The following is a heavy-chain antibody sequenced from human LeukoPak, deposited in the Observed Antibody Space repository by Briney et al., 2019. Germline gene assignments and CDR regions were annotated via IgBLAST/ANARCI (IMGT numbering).Heavy chain of an antibody. CDR2: IYWNDDK. CDR1: GFSLSTSGVG. D-gene: IGHD3-3*01. CDR3: AHRGTYYDFWSGYDDAFDI. V-gene: IGHV2-5*01. J-gene: IGHJ3*02. Sequence: KGSGPTPVNPTQTLTLTSTFSGFSLSTSGVGVGWMRQPPGKALEWLALIYWNDDKRYSTSLKSRLTITKDTSKNQVVLTMTNMDPVDTATYYCAHRGTYYDFWSGYDDAFDISGQGTMVTVSS.